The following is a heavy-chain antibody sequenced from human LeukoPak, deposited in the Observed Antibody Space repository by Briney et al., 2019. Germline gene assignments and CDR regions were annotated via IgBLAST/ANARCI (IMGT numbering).Heavy chain of an antibody. CDR2: FNHSGST. J-gene: IGHJ6*04. Sequence: SETLSLTCAVYGGSFSGYYWSWIRQPPGKGLDWIGEFNHSGSTNYNPSLKSRVTISVDTSKNQFSLKLSSVTAADTAVYYCARVKRFGELTIYYYYGMDVWGKGTTVTVSS. V-gene: IGHV4-34*01. CDR1: GGSFSGYY. CDR3: ARVKRFGELTIYYYYGMDV. D-gene: IGHD3-10*01.